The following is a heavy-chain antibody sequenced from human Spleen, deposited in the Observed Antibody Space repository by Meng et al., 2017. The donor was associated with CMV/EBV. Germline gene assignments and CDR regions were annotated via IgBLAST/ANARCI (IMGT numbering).Heavy chain of an antibody. CDR1: GYTFTGYY. Sequence: ASVKVSCKASGYTFTGYYMHWVRQAPGQGLEWMGWINPNSGGTNYAQKFQGRVTRTRDTSINTAYMELSRLRSDDTAVYFCARIPYDYYGMDIWGQGTTVTVSS. CDR3: ARIPYDYYGMDI. D-gene: IGHD2-21*01. V-gene: IGHV1-2*02. J-gene: IGHJ6*02. CDR2: INPNSGGT.